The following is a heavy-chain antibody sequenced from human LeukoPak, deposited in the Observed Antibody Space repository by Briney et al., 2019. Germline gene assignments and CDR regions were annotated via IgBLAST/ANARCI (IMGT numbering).Heavy chain of an antibody. CDR3: ARYVDTAMVTPYWFDP. CDR1: GGSISSYY. CDR2: IYYSGST. Sequence: PSETLSLTCTVSGGSISSYYWSWLRQPPGKALGWIGYIYYSGSTNYNPALKSRVSISVDTSKNQFSLKLSSVTAADTAVYYCARYVDTAMVTPYWFDPWGQGTLVTVSS. J-gene: IGHJ5*02. V-gene: IGHV4-59*01. D-gene: IGHD5-18*01.